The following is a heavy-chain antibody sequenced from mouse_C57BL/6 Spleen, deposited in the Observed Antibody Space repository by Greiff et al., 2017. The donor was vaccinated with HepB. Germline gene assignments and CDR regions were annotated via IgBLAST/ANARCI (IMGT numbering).Heavy chain of an antibody. J-gene: IGHJ4*01. Sequence: DVHLVESGGGLVKPGGSLKLSCAASGFTFSSYAMSWVRQTPEKRLEWVATISDGGSYTYYPDNVKGRFTISRDNAKNNLYLQMSHLKSEDTAMYYCARDEGNYYGSSQYYYAMDYWGQGTSVTVSS. V-gene: IGHV5-4*01. D-gene: IGHD1-1*01. CDR2: ISDGGSYT. CDR3: ARDEGNYYGSSQYYYAMDY. CDR1: GFTFSSYA.